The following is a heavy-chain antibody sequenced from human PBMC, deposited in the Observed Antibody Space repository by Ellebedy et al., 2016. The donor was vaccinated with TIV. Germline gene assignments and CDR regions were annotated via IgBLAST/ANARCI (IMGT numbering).Heavy chain of an antibody. CDR2: VSGSGEKT. D-gene: IGHD3-10*01. CDR1: GFTFRNYA. Sequence: PGGSLRLSCAASGFTFRNYAMTWVRQAPGKRLEWVSVVSGSGEKTYYADSVKGRFTISRDNSKHTLDLQMNNVRAEDAAVYFCAKNQGSGSPYYYAMDVWGQGTTVIVSS. CDR3: AKNQGSGSPYYYAMDV. V-gene: IGHV3-23*01. J-gene: IGHJ6*02.